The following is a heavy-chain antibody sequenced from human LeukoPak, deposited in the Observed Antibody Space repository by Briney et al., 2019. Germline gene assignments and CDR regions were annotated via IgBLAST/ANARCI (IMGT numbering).Heavy chain of an antibody. D-gene: IGHD3-16*01. V-gene: IGHV3-30-3*01. CDR2: ISYDGSNK. Sequence: PGRSLRLSCAASGFTFSSYAMHWVRQAPGKGPEWVAVISYDGSNKYYADSVKGRFTISRDNSKNTLYLQMYSLRAEDTAVYYCARDGGSVFDYWGQGTLVTVSS. CDR3: ARDGGSVFDY. CDR1: GFTFSSYA. J-gene: IGHJ4*02.